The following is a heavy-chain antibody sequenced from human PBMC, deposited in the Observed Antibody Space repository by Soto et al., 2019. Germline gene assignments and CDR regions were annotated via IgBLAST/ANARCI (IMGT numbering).Heavy chain of an antibody. D-gene: IGHD2-2*01. V-gene: IGHV3-53*01. Sequence: EVQLVEAGGGLIQPGGSLRLSCAASGFIVSSHYMSWVRQAPGKGLEWVSAIYSGGSIYYADSVEGRFTISRDVSKNILYLQMNSLRADDTAVYYYARDRGDCSSVSCYGSFYYGMDVWGQGTTVIVS. CDR1: GFIVSSHY. CDR3: ARDRGDCSSVSCYGSFYYGMDV. J-gene: IGHJ6*02. CDR2: IYSGGSI.